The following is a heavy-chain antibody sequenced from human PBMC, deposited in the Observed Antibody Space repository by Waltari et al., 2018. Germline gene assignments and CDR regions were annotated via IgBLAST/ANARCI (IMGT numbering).Heavy chain of an antibody. CDR3: ARGYHIVVVARNWFDP. Sequence: QVQLQQWGAGLLKPSETLSLTCAVYGGSFSGYYWSWISEPPGKGLEWIGEINHSGSTNYNPSLKSRVTISVDTSKNQFSLKLSSVTAADTAVYYCARGYHIVVVARNWFDPWGQGTLVTVSS. CDR2: INHSGST. D-gene: IGHD2-15*01. J-gene: IGHJ5*02. V-gene: IGHV4-34*01. CDR1: GGSFSGYY.